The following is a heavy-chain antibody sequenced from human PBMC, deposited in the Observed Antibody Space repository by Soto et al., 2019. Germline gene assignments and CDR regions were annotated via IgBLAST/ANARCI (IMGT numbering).Heavy chain of an antibody. CDR3: AGLDCSSTSCYFRYYYYYMDV. CDR1: GGSISSYY. D-gene: IGHD2-2*01. V-gene: IGHV4-59*01. J-gene: IGHJ6*03. Sequence: SETLSLTCTVSGGSISSYYWSWIRQPPGKGLEWIGYIYYSGSTNYNPSLKSRVTISVDTSKNQFSLKLSSVTAADTAVYYCAGLDCSSTSCYFRYYYYYMDVWGKGTTVTVSS. CDR2: IYYSGST.